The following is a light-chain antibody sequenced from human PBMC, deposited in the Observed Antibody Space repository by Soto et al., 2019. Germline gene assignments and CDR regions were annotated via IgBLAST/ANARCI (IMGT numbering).Light chain of an antibody. V-gene: IGKV1-5*03. J-gene: IGKJ5*01. CDR3: QQYDSYPVT. CDR1: QGISTS. Sequence: DIQMTQSPSTLSASVGDRVTITCRASQGISTSLAWYQQKPGKAPNLLIYKASSLESGVPSRFSGSGSGTEFTLTISSLQPDDFATYYCQQYDSYPVTFGQGTRLEIK. CDR2: KAS.